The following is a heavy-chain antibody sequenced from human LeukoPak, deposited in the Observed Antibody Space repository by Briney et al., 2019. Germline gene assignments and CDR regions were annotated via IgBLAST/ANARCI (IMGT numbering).Heavy chain of an antibody. CDR1: GYTFNSSY. J-gene: IGHJ4*02. D-gene: IGHD1-1*01. CDR3: ARVGKNWNAYPFDY. V-gene: IGHV1-69*13. CDR2: IIPIFGTA. Sequence: SVKVSCKASGYTFNSSYMHWVRQAPGQGLEWMGGIIPIFGTANYAQKFQGRVTITADESTSTAYMELSSLRSEDTAVYYCARVGKNWNAYPFDYWGQGTLVTVSS.